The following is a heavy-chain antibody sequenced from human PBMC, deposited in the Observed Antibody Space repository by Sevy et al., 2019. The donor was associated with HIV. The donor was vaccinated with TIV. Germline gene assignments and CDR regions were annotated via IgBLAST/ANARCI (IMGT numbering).Heavy chain of an antibody. Sequence: GGSLRLSCEASGFDFSIYSMSWVRQAPGKGLEWVSTLSFGCGKINYADSVKGRFTISRDNSKSSVYLQMNNMRVKDTAVYYCAREGCTKPHDYWGQGTLVTVSS. D-gene: IGHD2-8*01. CDR1: GFDFSIYS. J-gene: IGHJ4*02. CDR3: AREGCTKPHDY. CDR2: LSFGCGKI. V-gene: IGHV3-23*01.